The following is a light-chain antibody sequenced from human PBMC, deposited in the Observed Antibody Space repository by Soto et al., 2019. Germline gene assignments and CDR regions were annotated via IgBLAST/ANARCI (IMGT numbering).Light chain of an antibody. CDR3: QKYNSAPLT. CDR1: QGISTY. V-gene: IGKV1-27*01. J-gene: IGKJ4*01. Sequence: DIQMTQSPSSLYASVGDRVTITCRASQGISTYLAWYQQKPWKVPKLLIYDASTLQSGVPSRFSCSGSGTDFTLTISSLPPEDVATYYCQKYNSAPLTCGGGTKVEIQ. CDR2: DAS.